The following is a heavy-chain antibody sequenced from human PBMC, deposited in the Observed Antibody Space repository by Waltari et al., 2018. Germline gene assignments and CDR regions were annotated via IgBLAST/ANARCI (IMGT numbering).Heavy chain of an antibody. CDR1: GYIFSNYA. Sequence: QVQLVQSGSELKKPGASVKVSCKASGYIFSNYAMNWVRQAPGQGLEWMGWINTNTGNPTYAQGFTGRFVFSLDTSVSTAYLQISILKAEDTSVYYCAKGIQLWGRGSWYFDDWGQGTLVTVSS. V-gene: IGHV7-4-1*02. D-gene: IGHD5-18*01. J-gene: IGHJ4*02. CDR3: AKGIQLWGRGSWYFDD. CDR2: INTNTGNP.